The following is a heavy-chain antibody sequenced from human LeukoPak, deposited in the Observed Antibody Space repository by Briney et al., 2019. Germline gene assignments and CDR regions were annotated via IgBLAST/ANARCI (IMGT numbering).Heavy chain of an antibody. CDR1: GGSISSYY. CDR2: FYYSGST. V-gene: IGHV4-59*01. J-gene: IGHJ4*02. Sequence: SETLSLTCTVSGGSISSYYWSWIRQPPGKGLGWIGYFYYSGSTNYNPSLKSRVTISVDTSKNQFSLKLSSVTAADTAVYYCARGDLAGTTSYYFDYWGQGTLVTVSS. D-gene: IGHD1-7*01. CDR3: ARGDLAGTTSYYFDY.